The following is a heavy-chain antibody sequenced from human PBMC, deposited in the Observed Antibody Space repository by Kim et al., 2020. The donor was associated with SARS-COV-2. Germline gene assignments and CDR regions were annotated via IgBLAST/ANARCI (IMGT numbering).Heavy chain of an antibody. J-gene: IGHJ6*02. D-gene: IGHD3-16*01. CDR2: ISSSSSYI. CDR1: GFTFSSYS. CDR3: ARELPLGVTLHYGMDV. V-gene: IGHV3-21*01. Sequence: GGSLRLSCAASGFTFSSYSMNWVRQAPGKGLEWFSSISSSSSYIYYADTVKGRFTISRDNATNSLYLQMNSLRAEDTAVYYCARELPLGVTLHYGMDVLGQGTTVTVSS.